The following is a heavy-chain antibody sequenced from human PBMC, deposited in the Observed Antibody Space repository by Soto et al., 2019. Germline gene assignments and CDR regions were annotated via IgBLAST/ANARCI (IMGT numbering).Heavy chain of an antibody. CDR1: GFTFSSYA. CDR2: ISGSGGRT. D-gene: IGHD3-9*01. J-gene: IGHJ4*02. CDR3: AAGNVYHILTGNLDY. Sequence: PVGSLRLSCAASGFTFSSYAMSWVRQAPGKGLEWVSAISGSGGRTYYANSVTDRFTMSTDNSKNTLYRQMNSQRAELTAVYYCAAGNVYHILTGNLDYWGQGPMVTV. V-gene: IGHV3-23*01.